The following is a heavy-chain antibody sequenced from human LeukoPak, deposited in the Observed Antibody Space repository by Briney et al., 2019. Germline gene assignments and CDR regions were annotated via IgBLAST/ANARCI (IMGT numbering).Heavy chain of an antibody. J-gene: IGHJ6*03. D-gene: IGHD1-20*01. CDR1: GYTFTNYG. CDR2: ISAYNGKT. Sequence: ASVKVSCKASGYTFTNYGISWVRQAPGQGLEWMGWISAYNGKTNHAQNLQGRVTMTTDTSTSTAYMELRSLRSDDTAVYYCARGVNWNDLQHDYYYYMDVWGKGTTVTISS. CDR3: ARGVNWNDLQHDYYYYMDV. V-gene: IGHV1-18*01.